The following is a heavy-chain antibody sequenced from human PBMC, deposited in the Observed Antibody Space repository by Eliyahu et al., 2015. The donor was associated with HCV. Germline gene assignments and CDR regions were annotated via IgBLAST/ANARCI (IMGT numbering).Heavy chain of an antibody. D-gene: IGHD6-6*01. CDR3: ANLAAFGSDF. J-gene: IGHJ4*02. CDR2: IKPDGSAK. Sequence: EVQLVESGGGLVQPGGSLXXSCVASGITLSTYWMXWVRQXPWKGLEWLANIKPDGSAKAYVDSVKGRFTISRDNAKNSLYLQMDSLGAEDTAVYYCANLAAFGSDFWGQGTLVTVSS. CDR1: GITLSTYW. V-gene: IGHV3-7*01.